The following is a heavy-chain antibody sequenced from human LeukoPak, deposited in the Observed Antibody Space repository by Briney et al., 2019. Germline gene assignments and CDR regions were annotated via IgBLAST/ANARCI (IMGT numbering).Heavy chain of an antibody. CDR1: GGSISSGGYS. D-gene: IGHD4-17*01. CDR2: IYYSGST. J-gene: IGHJ4*02. CDR3: ARLPPPMDYGDYVDY. V-gene: IGHV4-30-2*03. Sequence: SETLSLTCAVSGGSISSGGYSWSWVRQPPGKGLEWIGSIYYSGSTYYNPSLKSRVTISVDTSKNQFSLKLSSVTAADTAVYYCARLPPPMDYGDYVDYWGQGTLVTVSS.